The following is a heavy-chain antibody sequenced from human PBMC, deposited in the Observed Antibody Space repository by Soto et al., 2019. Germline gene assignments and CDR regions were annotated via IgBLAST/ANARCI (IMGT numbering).Heavy chain of an antibody. Sequence: QVQLVESGGGVVQPGTSLRLSCTASGFKFSYYGMHWVRQGPGKGLEWVAVIWYDGGRDYYSDSVEGRFTISRDNFKSTVYLEMTSLRVQDTGVYYCARGTSQFFYDVDVSGAGTTVTAPS. CDR2: IWYDGGRD. V-gene: IGHV3-33*01. CDR3: ARGTSQFFYDVDV. J-gene: IGHJ6*03. D-gene: IGHD3-16*01. CDR1: GFKFSYYG.